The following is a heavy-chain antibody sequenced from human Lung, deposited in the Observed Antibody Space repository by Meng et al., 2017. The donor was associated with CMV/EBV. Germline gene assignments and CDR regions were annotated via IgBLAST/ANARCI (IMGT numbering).Heavy chain of an antibody. J-gene: IGHJ5*02. CDR3: ARGSQQPDGWFDH. Sequence: GSLRLSCTVSGGSISSSSNYWGWIRQPPGKGLEWIGSIYYSGSTYYNPSLKSRVIISVDTSKNQFTLKLSSVTAADTAVEYCARGSQQPDGWFDHWGQGTLVTVSS. V-gene: IGHV4-39*06. D-gene: IGHD6-13*01. CDR1: GGSISSSSNY. CDR2: IYYSGST.